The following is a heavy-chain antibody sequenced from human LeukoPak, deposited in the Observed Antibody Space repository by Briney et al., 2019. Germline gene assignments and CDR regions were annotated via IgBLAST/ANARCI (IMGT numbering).Heavy chain of an antibody. V-gene: IGHV3-11*01. CDR1: GFTFSDYY. CDR2: ISSSGSTI. D-gene: IGHD2-21*01. Sequence: GGSLRLSCAASGFTFSDYYMSWIRQAPGKGLEWVSYISSSGSTIYYADSVKGRFTISRDNAKNSLYLQMNSLKTEDTAVYYCTSSGWGSPYYFDYWGQGTLVTVSS. J-gene: IGHJ4*02. CDR3: TSSGWGSPYYFDY.